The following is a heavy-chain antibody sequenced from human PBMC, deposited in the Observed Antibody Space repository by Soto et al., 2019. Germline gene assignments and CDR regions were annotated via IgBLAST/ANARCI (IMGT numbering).Heavy chain of an antibody. Sequence: ASVKVSCKASGYTFTSYDINWVRQATGQGLEWMGWMNPNSGNTGYAQKFQGRVTMTRNTSISTAYMELSSLRSEDTAVYYCARAHARIAAADHYYYDYWGQGTLVTVSS. CDR3: ARAHARIAAADHYYYDY. V-gene: IGHV1-8*01. CDR2: MNPNSGNT. D-gene: IGHD6-13*01. CDR1: GYTFTSYD. J-gene: IGHJ4*02.